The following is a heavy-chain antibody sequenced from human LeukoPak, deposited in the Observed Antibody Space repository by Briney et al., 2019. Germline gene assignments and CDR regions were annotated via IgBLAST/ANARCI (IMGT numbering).Heavy chain of an antibody. V-gene: IGHV1-46*01. CDR2: INPSGGST. J-gene: IGHJ4*02. CDR3: ARERWPTTMKSSSWYAN. CDR1: GYTFTSYY. D-gene: IGHD6-13*01. Sequence: GASVKVSCKASGYTFTSYYMHWVRQAPGQGLEWMGIINPSGGSTNYAQKFQGRVTITADKSTSTAYMELSSLRSEDTAVYYCARERWPTTMKSSSWYANWGQGTLVTVSS.